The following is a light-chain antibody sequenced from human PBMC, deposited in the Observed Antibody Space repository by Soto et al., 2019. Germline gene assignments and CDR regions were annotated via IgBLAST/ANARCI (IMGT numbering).Light chain of an antibody. J-gene: IGKJ1*01. CDR2: GAS. CDR1: QSVSSSY. CDR3: QQYGSSPTWT. V-gene: IGKV3-20*01. Sequence: IVLTHSPGTLSLSPGEKATLYCRASQSVSSSYLAWYQQKPGQAPRLLIYGASSRATGIPDRFSGSGSGKDFTLTISRLEPEDFAVYYCQQYGSSPTWTFGQGTKVDIK.